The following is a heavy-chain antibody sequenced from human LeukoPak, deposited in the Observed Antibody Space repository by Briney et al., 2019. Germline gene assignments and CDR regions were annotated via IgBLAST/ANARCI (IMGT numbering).Heavy chain of an antibody. J-gene: IGHJ6*02. CDR3: ARDRQHDFWSGYIRVYGMDV. CDR1: GGTFSSYA. CDR2: IIPILGIA. V-gene: IGHV1-69*04. D-gene: IGHD3-3*01. Sequence: GASVKVSCKASGGTFSSYAISWVRQAPGQGLEWMGRIIPILGIANYAQKFQGRVTITADKSTSTAYMELSSLRSEDTAVYYCARDRQHDFWSGYIRVYGMDVWGQGTTVTVSS.